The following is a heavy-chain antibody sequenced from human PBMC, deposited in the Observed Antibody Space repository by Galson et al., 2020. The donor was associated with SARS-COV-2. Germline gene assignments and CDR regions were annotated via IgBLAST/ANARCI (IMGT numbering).Heavy chain of an antibody. V-gene: IGHV3-13*01. Sequence: TGGSLRLSCVASGFTFDSYDMPWVRQATGKGLEWVSVIDIAGDTYYPDSVKGRFTISRESAKNSLYLQMNSLRAGDTAVYYCARARPYYYGSGSFSYFDYWGQGTLVTVSS. D-gene: IGHD3-10*01. CDR2: IDIAGDT. CDR1: GFTFDSYD. J-gene: IGHJ4*02. CDR3: ARARPYYYGSGSFSYFDY.